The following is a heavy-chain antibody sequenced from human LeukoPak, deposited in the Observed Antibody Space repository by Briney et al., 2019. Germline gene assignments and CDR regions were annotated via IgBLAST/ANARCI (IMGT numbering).Heavy chain of an antibody. Sequence: ASVKVSCKASGYTFASYDINWVRQATGQGLEWMGWMNPNCGIAGYAQKFQGRVTMTRNSSRSKAYMELSSLRSEDTAVYYCARGRSGYYTGWFGPWGQGTLVTVAS. J-gene: IGHJ5*02. CDR2: MNPNCGIA. CDR3: ARGRSGYYTGWFGP. CDR1: GYTFASYD. D-gene: IGHD3-3*01. V-gene: IGHV1-8*01.